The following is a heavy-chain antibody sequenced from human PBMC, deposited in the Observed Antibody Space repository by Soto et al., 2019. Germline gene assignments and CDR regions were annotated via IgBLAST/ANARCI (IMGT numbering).Heavy chain of an antibody. CDR1: GFTFSSYA. Sequence: GGSQRLSCAASGFTFSSYARSWVRQAPGKGLEWVSAISGSGGSTYYADSVKGRFTISRDNSKNTLYLQMNSLRAEDTAVYYCAKARGPSKYYYYGMDVWGQGTTVTVSS. V-gene: IGHV3-23*01. J-gene: IGHJ6*02. D-gene: IGHD2-2*01. CDR2: ISGSGGST. CDR3: AKARGPSKYYYYGMDV.